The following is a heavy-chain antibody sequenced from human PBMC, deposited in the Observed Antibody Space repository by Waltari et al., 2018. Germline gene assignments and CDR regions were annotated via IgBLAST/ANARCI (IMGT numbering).Heavy chain of an antibody. CDR3: ARAGLPSAAWPYYSYGVDV. Sequence: EVQLVESGGGLVQPGGSLRLSCAASGFTFSNYWMHWVRQAPGKGLVWVARINRDGSSTTYADSVKGRFAISRDNAKNTLYLQMNSLRAEDTAVYYCARAGLPSAAWPYYSYGVDVWGQGTTVTVS. J-gene: IGHJ6*02. D-gene: IGHD5-12*01. CDR2: INRDGSST. V-gene: IGHV3-74*01. CDR1: GFTFSNYW.